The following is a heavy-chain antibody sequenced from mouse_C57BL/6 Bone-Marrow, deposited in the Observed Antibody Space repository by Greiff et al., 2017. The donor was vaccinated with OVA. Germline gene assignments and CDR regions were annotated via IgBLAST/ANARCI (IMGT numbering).Heavy chain of an antibody. J-gene: IGHJ3*01. D-gene: IGHD3-2*02. Sequence: VQLQQPGAELVKPGASVKLSCKASGYTFTSYWMHWVKQRPGQGLAWIGMIHPNSGSTNYNEKFKSKATLTVDKSSSTAYMQLSSLTAEDSAVYYCERGRTQDWFAYWGQGTLVTVSA. CDR2: IHPNSGST. V-gene: IGHV1-64*01. CDR1: GYTFTSYW. CDR3: ERGRTQDWFAY.